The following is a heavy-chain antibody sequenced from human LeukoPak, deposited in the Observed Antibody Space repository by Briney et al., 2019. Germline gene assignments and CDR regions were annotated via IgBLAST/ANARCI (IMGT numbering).Heavy chain of an antibody. D-gene: IGHD2-2*02. Sequence: GGSLRLSCAASGFTFSSYGMHWVRQAPGKGLEWVSYISSSSSYTNYADSVKGRFTISRDNAKNSLYLQMNSLRAEDTAVYYCARDLGYCSSTSCYRGNWFDPWGQGTLVTVSS. J-gene: IGHJ5*02. CDR3: ARDLGYCSSTSCYRGNWFDP. V-gene: IGHV3-21*05. CDR2: ISSSSSYT. CDR1: GFTFSSYG.